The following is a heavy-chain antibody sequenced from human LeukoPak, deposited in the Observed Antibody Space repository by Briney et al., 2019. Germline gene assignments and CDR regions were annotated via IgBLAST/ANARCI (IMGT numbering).Heavy chain of an antibody. CDR1: GYTFTSYD. CDR2: MDPNSGNT. Sequence: ASVKVSCKASGYTFTSYDINWVRQATGQGLEWMGWMDPNSGNTGYAQKFQGRVTITRNTSISTAYMELSSLRSEDTAVYYCARGHYYYYMDVWGKGATVTVSS. J-gene: IGHJ6*03. V-gene: IGHV1-8*03. CDR3: ARGHYYYYMDV.